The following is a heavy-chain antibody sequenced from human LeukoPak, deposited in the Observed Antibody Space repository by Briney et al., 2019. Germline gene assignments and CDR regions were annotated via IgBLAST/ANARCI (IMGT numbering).Heavy chain of an antibody. CDR2: IRYDGSNK. J-gene: IGHJ4*02. Sequence: PGGSLRLSCAASGFTFISYGMHWVRQAPGKGLEWVAFIRYDGSNKFYADSVKGRFTISRDNSKNTLYLQMNSLRAEDTAVYYCARGARGSGWRGFDYWGQGTLVTVSS. CDR1: GFTFISYG. D-gene: IGHD6-19*01. CDR3: ARGARGSGWRGFDY. V-gene: IGHV3-30*02.